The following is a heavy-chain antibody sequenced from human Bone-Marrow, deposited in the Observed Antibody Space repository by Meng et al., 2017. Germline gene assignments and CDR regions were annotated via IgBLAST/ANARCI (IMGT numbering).Heavy chain of an antibody. D-gene: IGHD2-15*01. CDR1: GFTFSSYE. V-gene: IGHV3-48*03. CDR2: ISSSANTM. J-gene: IGHJ4*02. CDR3: ARLGYCSGGSCYPLDY. Sequence: GESLKIYCAASGFTFSSYEMNWVRQAPGKGLEWLSYISSSANTMFYADSVKGRFTISRNNAENSLYLQMNGLRAEDTAVYYCARLGYCSGGSCYPLDYWGQGVLVTVSS.